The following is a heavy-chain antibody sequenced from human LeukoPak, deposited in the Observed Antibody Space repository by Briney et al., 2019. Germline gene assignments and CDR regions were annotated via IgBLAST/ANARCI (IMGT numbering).Heavy chain of an antibody. CDR2: IGNTET. V-gene: IGHV3-23*01. CDR1: GFPFETNA. Sequence: GGSLSLSCATSGFPFETNAMSWVRQARGKGLEWVATIGNTETFYADSVTGRFTISRDNSKNTVNMQMNRLRVEDTAIYYCAKDWIQFNRVFDCFDSWGQGTLVTVSS. J-gene: IGHJ4*02. D-gene: IGHD5-18*01. CDR3: AKDWIQFNRVFDCFDS.